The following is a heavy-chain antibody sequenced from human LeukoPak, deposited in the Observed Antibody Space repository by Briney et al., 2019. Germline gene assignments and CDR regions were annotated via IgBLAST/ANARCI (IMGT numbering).Heavy chain of an antibody. V-gene: IGHV4-59*01. Sequence: PSETLSLTCTVSGGSISSYYWSWIRQPPGKGLEWIGYIYYSGSTNYNPSLKSRVTISVDTSKNQFSLKLSSVTAADTAVYYCARIPAWVFDHWGQGILVTVSS. CDR3: ARIPAWVFDH. D-gene: IGHD2-21*01. J-gene: IGHJ4*02. CDR1: GGSISSYY. CDR2: IYYSGST.